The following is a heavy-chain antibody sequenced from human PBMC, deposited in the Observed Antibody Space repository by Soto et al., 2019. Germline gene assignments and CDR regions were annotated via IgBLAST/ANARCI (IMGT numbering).Heavy chain of an antibody. CDR3: ARSPRGINWFDP. J-gene: IGHJ5*02. CDR2: INPNSGGT. Sequence: ASVKVSCKASGYTFTGYYMHWVRQAPGQGLEWMGWINPNSGGTNYAQKFQGWVTMTRDTPISTAYMELSRLRSDDTAVYYCARSPRGINWFDPWGQGTLVTVSS. V-gene: IGHV1-2*04. D-gene: IGHD1-26*01. CDR1: GYTFTGYY.